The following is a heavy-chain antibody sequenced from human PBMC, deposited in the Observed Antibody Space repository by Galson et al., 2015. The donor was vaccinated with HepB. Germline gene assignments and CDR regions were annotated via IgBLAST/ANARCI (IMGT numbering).Heavy chain of an antibody. Sequence: SVKVSCRASGYTFTSYGISWVRQAPGQGLEWMGWISAYNGNTNYAQKLQGRVTMTTDTSTSTAYMELRSLRSDDTAVYYCARDHYDSSGYGLDYWGQGTPVTVSS. CDR2: ISAYNGNT. CDR3: ARDHYDSSGYGLDY. V-gene: IGHV1-18*01. D-gene: IGHD3-22*01. J-gene: IGHJ4*02. CDR1: GYTFTSYG.